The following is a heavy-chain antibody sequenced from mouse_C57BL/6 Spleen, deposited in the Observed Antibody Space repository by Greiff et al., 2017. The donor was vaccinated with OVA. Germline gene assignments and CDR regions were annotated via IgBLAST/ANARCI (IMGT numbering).Heavy chain of an antibody. CDR3: ARGGLTGTGYFDV. CDR1: GYTFTSYW. CDR2: IDPSDSYT. D-gene: IGHD4-1*01. V-gene: IGHV1-50*01. Sequence: QVQLQQPGAELVKPGASVKLSCKASGYTFTSYWMQWVKQRPGQGLEWIGEIDPSDSYTNYNQKFKGKATLTVDTSASTAYMQLSSLTSEDSAVYYCARGGLTGTGYFDVWGTGTTVTVSS. J-gene: IGHJ1*03.